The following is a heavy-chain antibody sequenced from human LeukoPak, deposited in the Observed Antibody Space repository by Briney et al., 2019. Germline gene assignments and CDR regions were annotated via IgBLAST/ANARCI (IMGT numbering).Heavy chain of an antibody. J-gene: IGHJ3*02. V-gene: IGHV4-61*02. CDR3: ARASNAYFDAFDI. CDR1: GGSISGNCY. CDR2: IYARGNT. Sequence: SETLSLTCTVSGGSISGNCYWSWIRQPAGKGLEWIGRIYARGNTNYNPSLKSPVTISVDTSKNQFSLKLSSVTAADTAVYFCARASNAYFDAFDIWGQGTMVTVSS. D-gene: IGHD2/OR15-2a*01.